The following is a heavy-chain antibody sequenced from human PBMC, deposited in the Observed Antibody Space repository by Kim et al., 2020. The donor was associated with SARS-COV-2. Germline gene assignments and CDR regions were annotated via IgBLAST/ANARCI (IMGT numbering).Heavy chain of an antibody. CDR1: GITFNTYR. D-gene: IGHD3-22*01. CDR3: ARSYFESSGYLAY. J-gene: IGHJ4*02. Sequence: GGSLRLSCAASGITFNTYRMNWVRQAPGKGLEWVASISSSSTTEYYADSVRGRFTISRDNGKNSLYLHMNSLRDEDTAVYYCARSYFESSGYLAYWGQGTPVTVSS. V-gene: IGHV3-48*02. CDR2: ISSSSTTE.